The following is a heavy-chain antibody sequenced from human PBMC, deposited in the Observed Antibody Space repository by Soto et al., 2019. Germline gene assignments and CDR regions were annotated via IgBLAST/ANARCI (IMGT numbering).Heavy chain of an antibody. CDR3: ARHDFGDYWYVDL. CDR2: IIPALGTT. Sequence: QDQLVQSGAEVKKPGSSVKVSCKAFGGPFSSHTFSWVRQAPGQGREWMGRIIPALGTTTYAKKFQGRVTMTADASVTTIYIALDCLRTEYTAVYYCARHDFGDYWYVDLWGRGTLVTVSS. J-gene: IGHJ2*01. D-gene: IGHD4-17*01. V-gene: IGHV1-69*08. CDR1: GGPFSSHT.